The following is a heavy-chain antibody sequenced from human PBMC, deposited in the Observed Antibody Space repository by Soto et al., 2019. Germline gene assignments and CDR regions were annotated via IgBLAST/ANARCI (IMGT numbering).Heavy chain of an antibody. CDR2: VSPRSMNT. CDR1: GFTFSTYA. V-gene: IGHV3-23*01. CDR3: VRVGRGYYYYFDY. Sequence: PGGSLRLSCAASGFTFSTYAMAWVRQAPGKGLEWVSGVSPRSMNTDYADSVKGRFTISRDISKNTLCLHMNSLRPEDTAVYYCVRVGRGYYYYFDYWGQGTLVTVSS. D-gene: IGHD3-22*01. J-gene: IGHJ4*02.